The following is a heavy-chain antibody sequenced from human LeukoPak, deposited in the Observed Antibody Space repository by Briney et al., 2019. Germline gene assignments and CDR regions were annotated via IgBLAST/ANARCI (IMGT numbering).Heavy chain of an antibody. CDR2: VNAGGST. CDR3: ARTLRGSEGGAFDP. CDR1: GGSMRTHF. J-gene: IGHJ5*02. Sequence: SETLSLTCTVSGGSMRTHFWSWIRQPPGKALERIAYVNAGGSTSYHPSLQSRVAISVDTSKSQFSLRLTSVTAADTAVYYCARTLRGSEGGAFDPWGQGTLVTVSS. D-gene: IGHD3-10*01. V-gene: IGHV4-59*11.